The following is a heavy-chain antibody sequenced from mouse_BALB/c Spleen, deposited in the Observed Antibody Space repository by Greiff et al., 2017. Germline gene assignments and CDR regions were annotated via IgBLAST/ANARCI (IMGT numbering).Heavy chain of an antibody. Sequence: EVMLVESGGGLVKPGGSLKLSCAASGFTFSSYAMSWVRQTPEKRLEWVASISSGGSTYYPDSVKGRFTISRDNARNILYLQMSSLRSEDTAMYYCARAYYRYDAGDYWGQGTTRTVSS. CDR2: ISSGGST. CDR3: ARAYYRYDAGDY. D-gene: IGHD2-14*01. J-gene: IGHJ2*01. V-gene: IGHV5-6-5*01. CDR1: GFTFSSYA.